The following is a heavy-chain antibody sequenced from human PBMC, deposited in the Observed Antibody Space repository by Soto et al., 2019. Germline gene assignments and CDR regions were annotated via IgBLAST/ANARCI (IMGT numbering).Heavy chain of an antibody. CDR2: TRNKANSYTT. V-gene: IGHV3-72*01. D-gene: IGHD2-21*02. CDR3: ARSWSCGGDCYQLGYFDY. CDR1: GFTFSDHY. Sequence: EVQLVESGGGLVQPGGSLRLSCAASGFTFSDHYMDWVRQAPGKGLEWVGRTRNKANSYTTEYAASVKGRFTISRDDSKNSLYLLMNSLKTEDTAVYYCARSWSCGGDCYQLGYFDYWGQGTVVTVSS. J-gene: IGHJ4*02.